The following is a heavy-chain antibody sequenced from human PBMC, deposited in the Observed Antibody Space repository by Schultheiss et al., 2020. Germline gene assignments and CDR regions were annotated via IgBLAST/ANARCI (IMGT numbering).Heavy chain of an antibody. CDR1: GFIFEDYG. J-gene: IGHJ4*02. CDR3: AKDGWELYPPPVYYFDY. D-gene: IGHD1-26*01. CDR2: ITWNSGST. V-gene: IGHV3-9*01. Sequence: GGSMRLSCAASGFIFEDYGMHWVRQAPGKGLEWVSGITWNSGSTYYADSVKGRFTISKDNAKNTLYLQMNSLRAEDTAVYYCAKDGWELYPPPVYYFDYWGQGTLVTVAS.